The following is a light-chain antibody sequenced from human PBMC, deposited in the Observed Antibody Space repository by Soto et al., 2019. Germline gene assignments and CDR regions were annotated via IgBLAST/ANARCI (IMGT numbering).Light chain of an antibody. CDR3: QQSDSSPT. CDR2: AAS. Sequence: DIQMTQSPSSLSASIGDRVTITCWASQSITNYLNWYQQTPGKAPKLLIYAASSLQDGVPARFSDSGSGTDFTLTNSSLQPEDFATYYCQQSDSSPTFGQGTKVEIK. CDR1: QSITNY. V-gene: IGKV1-39*01. J-gene: IGKJ2*01.